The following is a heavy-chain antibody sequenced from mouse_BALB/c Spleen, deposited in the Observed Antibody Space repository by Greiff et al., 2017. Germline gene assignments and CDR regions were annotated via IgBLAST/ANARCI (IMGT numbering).Heavy chain of an antibody. Sequence: EVQGVESGGGLVKPGGSLKLSCAASGFTFSDYYMYWVRQTPEKRLEWVATISDGGSYTYYPDSVKGRFTISRDNARIILYLQMSSLRSEDTAMYYCARGHDYDGFAYWGQGTLVTVSA. CDR1: GFTFSDYY. D-gene: IGHD2-4*01. CDR3: ARGHDYDGFAY. V-gene: IGHV5-4*02. CDR2: ISDGGSYT. J-gene: IGHJ3*01.